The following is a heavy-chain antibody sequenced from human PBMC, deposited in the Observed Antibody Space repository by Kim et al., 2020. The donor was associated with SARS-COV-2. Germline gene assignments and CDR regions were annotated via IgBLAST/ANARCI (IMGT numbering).Heavy chain of an antibody. CDR3: AREETSPPRNFPY. J-gene: IGHJ4*02. V-gene: IGHV3-11*05. CDR2: ISPTSIYT. D-gene: IGHD2-2*01. CDR1: GFTFSDHY. Sequence: GGSLRLSCAASGFTFSDHYMHWMRQAPGKGLEWISYISPTSIYTSYAGSVKGRFTVSRDNTKNSMFLQIDNLRADDTAVYYCAREETSPPRNFPYWGQGALVTVSS.